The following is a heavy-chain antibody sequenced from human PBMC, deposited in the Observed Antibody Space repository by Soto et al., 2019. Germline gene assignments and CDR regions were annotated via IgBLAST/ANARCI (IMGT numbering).Heavy chain of an antibody. J-gene: IGHJ5*02. Sequence: GVSLRLSCAASGFTFSSYGIHWVRQAPGKGLEWVAVISYDGSNKYYADSVKGRFTISRDNSKNTLYLEMNSLRAEDTAVYYCAKCPGVAAAGHPSDHWGQGILGTVS. CDR3: AKCPGVAAAGHPSDH. D-gene: IGHD6-13*01. CDR2: ISYDGSNK. CDR1: GFTFSSYG. V-gene: IGHV3-30*18.